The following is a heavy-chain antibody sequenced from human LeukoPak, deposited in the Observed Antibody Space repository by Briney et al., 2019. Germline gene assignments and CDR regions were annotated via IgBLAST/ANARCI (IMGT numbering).Heavy chain of an antibody. Sequence: GGSLRLSCAASGFAFSSYWMHWVRQAPGKGPVWVSRINSDGSSTSYADSVKGRFTISRDNAKNTLYLQMNSLRAEDTAVYYCARDPIAAAGIDYWGQGTLVTVSS. CDR3: ARDPIAAAGIDY. D-gene: IGHD6-13*01. CDR1: GFAFSSYW. J-gene: IGHJ4*02. V-gene: IGHV3-74*01. CDR2: INSDGSST.